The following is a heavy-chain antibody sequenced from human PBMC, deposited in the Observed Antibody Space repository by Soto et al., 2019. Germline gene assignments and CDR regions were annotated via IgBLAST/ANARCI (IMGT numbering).Heavy chain of an antibody. CDR1: GYTFTGYY. Sequence: ASVKVSCKASGYTFTGYYMHWVRQAPGQGLEWMGWINPNSGGTNYAQKFQGRVTMTRDTSISTAYMELSRLRSDDTAVYYCARVPADVLRFLAWFGDYFDYWGQGTLVTVSS. CDR3: ARVPADVLRFLAWFGDYFDY. CDR2: INPNSGGT. D-gene: IGHD3-3*01. J-gene: IGHJ4*02. V-gene: IGHV1-2*02.